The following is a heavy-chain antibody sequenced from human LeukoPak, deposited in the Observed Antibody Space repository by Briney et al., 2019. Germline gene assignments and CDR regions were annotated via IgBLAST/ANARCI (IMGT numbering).Heavy chain of an antibody. V-gene: IGHV3-11*01. J-gene: IGHJ6*03. D-gene: IGHD2-21*02. Sequence: GGSLRLSCAASGFTFSDYYMSWIRQAPGKGLEWVSYISSSGSTIYYADSAKGRFTISRDNAKNSMYLQMNSLRAEDTAVYYCARPALAYCGGDCYSLYYYYYYMDVWGKGTTVTISS. CDR3: ARPALAYCGGDCYSLYYYYYYMDV. CDR2: ISSSGSTI. CDR1: GFTFSDYY.